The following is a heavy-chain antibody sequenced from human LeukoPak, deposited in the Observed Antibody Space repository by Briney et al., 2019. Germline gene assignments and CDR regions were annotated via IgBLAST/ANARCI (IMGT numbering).Heavy chain of an antibody. CDR3: ATDPRLLIY. Sequence: GGSLRLSCAASGFTVSSNYMSWVRQAPGKGLEWLAYISGSSSDIYYADSVKGRFTISRDNAKNSLFLQMYGLRPEDTALYYCATDPRLLIYWGHGTLVTVSS. D-gene: IGHD2-21*01. J-gene: IGHJ4*01. V-gene: IGHV3-11*01. CDR2: ISGSSSDI. CDR1: GFTVSSNY.